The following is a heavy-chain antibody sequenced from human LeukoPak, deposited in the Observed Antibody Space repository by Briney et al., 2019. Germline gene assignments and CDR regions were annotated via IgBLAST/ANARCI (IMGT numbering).Heavy chain of an antibody. V-gene: IGHV4-59*01. Sequence: PSETLSLTCDVSRASISSYYWHWFRQPPGKGLELIGYIYHTGSTKYNSSLKSRVTISVDTSKNQFSLKLSSVTAADTAVYYCARRGSSWGNYFDYWGQGTLVTVSS. CDR2: IYHTGST. D-gene: IGHD7-27*01. J-gene: IGHJ4*02. CDR3: ARRGSSWGNYFDY. CDR1: RASISSYY.